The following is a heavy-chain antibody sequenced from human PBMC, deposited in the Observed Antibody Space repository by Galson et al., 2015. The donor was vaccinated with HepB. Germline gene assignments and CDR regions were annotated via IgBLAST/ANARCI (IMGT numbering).Heavy chain of an antibody. CDR2: IYPGDSDT. CDR3: ARSEWFGELLNFDS. J-gene: IGHJ4*02. Sequence: QSGAEVKKPGESLKISCNGSGYNFVKYWIAWVRQKPGKGLEWMGFIYPGDSDTRYSPSFQGQVTISGDKSTRTAYLQWRSLKASDTAMYYCARSEWFGELLNFDSWGQGTLVTVSS. D-gene: IGHD3-10*01. CDR1: GYNFVKYW. V-gene: IGHV5-51*03.